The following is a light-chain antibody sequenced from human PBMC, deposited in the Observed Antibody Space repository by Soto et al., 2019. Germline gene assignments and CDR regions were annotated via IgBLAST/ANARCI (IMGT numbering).Light chain of an antibody. CDR1: QSISSY. V-gene: IGKV1-39*01. CDR2: AAS. J-gene: IGKJ4*01. CDR3: QQSYSTRLT. Sequence: DIQMTQSPSSLSASVGDRVTITCRASQSISSYLNWYQQKPGKAPKLLIYAASSLQSGVPSRFSGSGSGTDFPLTISSLQPEDFATYYCQQSYSTRLTFGGGTKVEIK.